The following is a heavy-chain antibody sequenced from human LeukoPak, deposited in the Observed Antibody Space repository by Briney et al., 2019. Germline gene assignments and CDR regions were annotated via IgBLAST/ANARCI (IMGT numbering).Heavy chain of an antibody. CDR2: INPNSGGT. D-gene: IGHD3-22*01. Sequence: ASVKVSCKASGYTFTGYYMHWVRQAPGQGLEWMGWINPNSGGTNYAQKLQGRVTMTTDTSTSTAYMELRSLRSDDTAVYYCARVRITMIVVVPAFDYWGQGTLVTVPS. CDR1: GYTFTGYY. V-gene: IGHV1-2*02. CDR3: ARVRITMIVVVPAFDY. J-gene: IGHJ4*02.